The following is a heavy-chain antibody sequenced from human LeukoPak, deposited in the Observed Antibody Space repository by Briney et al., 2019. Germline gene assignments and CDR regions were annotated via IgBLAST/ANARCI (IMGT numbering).Heavy chain of an antibody. D-gene: IGHD2-2*01. CDR2: TNWDGAST. CDR3: GRVYCSTTSCYDYYDYYMDV. CDR1: GFRFDDYG. J-gene: IGHJ6*03. V-gene: IGHV3-20*04. Sequence: GSLRLSCAASGFRFDDYGMSWVRHVPGKGLEWVSGTNWDGASTGYADSVKGRFTISRDNVKNLLYLQMNSLRVEDTALYFCGRVYCSTTSCYDYYDYYMDVWGKGTTVTVSS.